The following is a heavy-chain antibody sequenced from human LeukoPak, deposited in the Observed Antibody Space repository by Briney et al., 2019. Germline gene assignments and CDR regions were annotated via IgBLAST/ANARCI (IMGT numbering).Heavy chain of an antibody. Sequence: SGGSLRLSCAASGLTFSSYGMHWVRQAPGKGLEWVAVISYDGSNKYYADSVKGRFTISRDNSKNTLYLQMNSLRAEDTAVYYCAKDGRITGTTWYWGQGTLVTVSS. D-gene: IGHD1-7*01. CDR2: ISYDGSNK. V-gene: IGHV3-30*18. J-gene: IGHJ4*02. CDR3: AKDGRITGTTWY. CDR1: GLTFSSYG.